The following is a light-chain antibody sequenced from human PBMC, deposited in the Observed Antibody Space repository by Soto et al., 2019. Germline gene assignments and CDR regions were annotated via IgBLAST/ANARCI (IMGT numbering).Light chain of an antibody. Sequence: QSVLTQPPSASVTPGQRVTISCSGSSSNIGSNTVNWYQQLPGTAPKLLIYSNNQRPSGVPDRFSGSKSGTSASLAISGLQSEDEDDYYCAAWDDSLNGLYVFGTGTKLTVL. V-gene: IGLV1-44*01. CDR3: AAWDDSLNGLYV. J-gene: IGLJ1*01. CDR1: SSNIGSNT. CDR2: SNN.